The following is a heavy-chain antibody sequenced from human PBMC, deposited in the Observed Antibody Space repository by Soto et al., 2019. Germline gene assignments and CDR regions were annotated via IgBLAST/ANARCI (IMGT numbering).Heavy chain of an antibody. Sequence: ASETLSLTCTVSGGSVSSGSYYWSWIRQPPGKGLEWIGYIYYSGSTNYNPSLKSRVTISVDTSKNQFSLKLSSVTAADTAVYYCARGPPGPGSGMVDYWGQGTLVTVSS. V-gene: IGHV4-61*01. CDR1: GGSVSSGSYY. CDR3: ARGPPGPGSGMVDY. D-gene: IGHD3-10*01. J-gene: IGHJ4*02. CDR2: IYYSGST.